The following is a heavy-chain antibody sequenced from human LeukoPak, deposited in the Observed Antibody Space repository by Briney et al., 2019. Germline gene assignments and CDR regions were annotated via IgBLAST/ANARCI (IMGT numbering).Heavy chain of an antibody. CDR2: IYYSGST. V-gene: IGHV4-59*01. Sequence: SETLSLTCTVSGDSISSYYWSWIRQPPGKGLEWIGYIYYSGSTHYNPSLKSRVTISVDTSKNQFSLRLSSMTAADTAVYYCARHSNYFDYWGQGTLVTVSS. J-gene: IGHJ4*02. CDR1: GDSISSYY. CDR3: ARHSNYFDY.